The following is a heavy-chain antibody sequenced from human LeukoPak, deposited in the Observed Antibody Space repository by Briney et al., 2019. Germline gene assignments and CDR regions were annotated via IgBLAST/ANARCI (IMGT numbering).Heavy chain of an antibody. CDR1: GFTFSSYW. J-gene: IGHJ3*02. V-gene: IGHV3-33*08. D-gene: IGHD5-24*01. CDR3: AKGGRWLQLGAFDI. Sequence: GGSLRLSCAASGFTFSSYWMSWVRQAPGKGLQWVAFIWSDGGDKYYADSVKGRLTISRDNSKNTVYLQINSLRAEDTAVYYCAKGGRWLQLGAFDIWGQGTRVTVSS. CDR2: IWSDGGDK.